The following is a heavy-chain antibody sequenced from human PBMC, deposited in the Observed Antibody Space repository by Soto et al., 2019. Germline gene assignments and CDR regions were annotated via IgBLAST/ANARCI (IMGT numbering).Heavy chain of an antibody. CDR3: ATSVGIAPTGEDGMDV. D-gene: IGHD2-8*02. Sequence: GXSGKVSCKATGGSFSNYGLSWVRQAPGQGPEWIGGIIPILTTPNYAQKFQGRVTIVADESTTTVYMELSSLKFEHTAVYYCATSVGIAPTGEDGMDVWGQVTSVTVSS. J-gene: IGHJ6*02. V-gene: IGHV1-69*13. CDR1: GGSFSNYG. CDR2: IIPILTTP.